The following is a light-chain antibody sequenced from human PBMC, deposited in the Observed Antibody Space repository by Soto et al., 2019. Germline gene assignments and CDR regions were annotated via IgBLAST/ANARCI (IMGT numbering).Light chain of an antibody. J-gene: IGLJ2*01. CDR3: SSYAGSNNPVV. CDR1: TSNIGAPYD. Sequence: QSVLTQPPSVSGAPGQRVSISCTGSTSNIGAPYDVHWYQHLPGTAPKLLIYGDNNRPSGVPDRFSGSKSGTSASLAITRLQAEDEADYYCSSYAGSNNPVVFGGGTKLTVL. CDR2: GDN. V-gene: IGLV1-40*01.